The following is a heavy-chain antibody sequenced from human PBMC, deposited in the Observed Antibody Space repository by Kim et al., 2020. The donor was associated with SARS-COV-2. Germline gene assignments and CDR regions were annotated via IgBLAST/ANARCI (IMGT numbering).Heavy chain of an antibody. D-gene: IGHD3-10*01. J-gene: IGHJ5*02. V-gene: IGHV1-8*01. CDR3: ARGTMVRGVIGNWFDP. Sequence: FQGRVTMTRNTSISTAYMELSSLRSEDTAVYYCARGTMVRGVIGNWFDPWGQGTLVTVSS.